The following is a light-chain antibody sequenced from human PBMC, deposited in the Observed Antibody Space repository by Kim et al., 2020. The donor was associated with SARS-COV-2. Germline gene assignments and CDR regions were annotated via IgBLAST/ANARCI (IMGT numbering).Light chain of an antibody. CDR3: QSYDSSLSGSVV. V-gene: IGLV1-40*01. Sequence: QSVLTQPPSVSGAPGQRVTISCTGSSSNIGAGYAVHWYQQLPGTAPKLLIYGNSNRPSGVPDRFSGSESGTSASLAITGLQAEDEADYYCQSYDSSLSGSVVFGGGTQLTVL. CDR1: SSNIGAGYA. J-gene: IGLJ2*01. CDR2: GNS.